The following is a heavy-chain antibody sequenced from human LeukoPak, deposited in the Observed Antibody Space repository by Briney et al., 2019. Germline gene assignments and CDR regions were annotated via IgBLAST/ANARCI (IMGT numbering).Heavy chain of an antibody. J-gene: IGHJ4*02. CDR2: ISYYGSNK. Sequence: GGSLRLSCAASGFTFSSYGMHWVRQAPGKGLEWVAVISYYGSNKDYADSVRGRFTISRDNSKNTLYLQMKSLRAEDTAVYYCARDFYCSRTSCYAPSFDYWGQGTLVTVSS. CDR3: ARDFYCSRTSCYAPSFDY. V-gene: IGHV3-30*03. CDR1: GFTFSSYG. D-gene: IGHD2-2*01.